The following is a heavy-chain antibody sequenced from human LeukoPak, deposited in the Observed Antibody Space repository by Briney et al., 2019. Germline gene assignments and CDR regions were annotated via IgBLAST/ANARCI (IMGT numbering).Heavy chain of an antibody. CDR3: ARDQGISWYFDL. CDR2: IWYDGSNK. CDR1: GFTFSSYC. V-gene: IGHV3-33*01. D-gene: IGHD3-10*01. Sequence: PGGSLRLSCAASGFTFSSYCMHWVRQAPGKGLEWLAVIWYDGSNKYYAGSVKGRFTVSRDNSKNTLYLQMNSLRAEDTAVYYCARDQGISWYFDLWGRGTLVTVSS. J-gene: IGHJ2*01.